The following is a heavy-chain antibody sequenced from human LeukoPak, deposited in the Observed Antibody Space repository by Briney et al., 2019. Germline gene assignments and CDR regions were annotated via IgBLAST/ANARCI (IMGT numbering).Heavy chain of an antibody. Sequence: GGSLRLSCVVSGITLSNYGMSWVRQAPGKGLEWVAGISDRGGSANYADSVKGRFTISRDNPKNTLYLQMNSLRSEDTAVYFCAKRGVVIRAVLVVGFHKEAYYFDSWGQGALVTVYS. CDR2: ISDRGGSA. V-gene: IGHV3-23*01. J-gene: IGHJ4*02. D-gene: IGHD2-15*01. CDR1: GITLSNYG. CDR3: AKRGVVIRAVLVVGFHKEAYYFDS.